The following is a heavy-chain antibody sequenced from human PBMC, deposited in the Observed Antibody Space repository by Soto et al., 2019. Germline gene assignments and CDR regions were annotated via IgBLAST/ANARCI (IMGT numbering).Heavy chain of an antibody. D-gene: IGHD3-22*01. CDR1: GGSFSGYY. Sequence: SETLSLTCAVYGGSFSGYYWSWIRQPPGKGLEWIGEINHSGSTNYNPSLKSRVTISVDTSKNQFSLKLSSVTAADTAVYYCASSPLIYDSSGYYHGNFDYWGQGTLVTVS. CDR2: INHSGST. V-gene: IGHV4-34*01. CDR3: ASSPLIYDSSGYYHGNFDY. J-gene: IGHJ4*02.